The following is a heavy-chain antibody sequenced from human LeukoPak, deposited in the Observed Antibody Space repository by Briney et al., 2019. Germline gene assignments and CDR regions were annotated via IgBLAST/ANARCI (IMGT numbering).Heavy chain of an antibody. D-gene: IGHD6-13*01. CDR2: ISSSGSTI. CDR1: GFTFDDYG. V-gene: IGHV3-48*02. J-gene: IGHJ5*02. Sequence: PGGSLRLSFAASGFTFDDYGMSWVRQAPGKGLEWVSYISSSGSTIYYADSVKGRFTISRDNARNSLYLQMDSLRDEDTAAYYCARGAAAAGYNWFDPWGQGTLVTVSS. CDR3: ARGAAAAGYNWFDP.